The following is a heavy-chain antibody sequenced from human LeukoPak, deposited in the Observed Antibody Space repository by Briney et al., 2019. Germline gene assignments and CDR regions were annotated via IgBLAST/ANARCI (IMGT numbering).Heavy chain of an antibody. J-gene: IGHJ6*03. Sequence: GGSLRLSCAASGFTFSSYWMSWVRQAPGKGLEWVANIKQDGSEKYYVDSVKGRFTISRDNAKNSLYLQMNSLRAEDTAVYYCARALDYYDSSGYPHNYYYYYMDVWGKGTTVTVSS. D-gene: IGHD3-22*01. CDR2: IKQDGSEK. CDR1: GFTFSSYW. CDR3: ARALDYYDSSGYPHNYYYYYMDV. V-gene: IGHV3-7*01.